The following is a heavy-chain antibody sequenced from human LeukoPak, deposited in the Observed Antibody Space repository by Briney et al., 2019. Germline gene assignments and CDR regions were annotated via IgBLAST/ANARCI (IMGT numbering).Heavy chain of an antibody. D-gene: IGHD1-26*01. J-gene: IGHJ4*02. Sequence: SETLSLTYTVSGASINNYYWSWIRRPPGKGLEWIGYIYSSGTATYNPSLKSRVTMSVDTSKNQFSLTMISVTAADTAVYYCARVEGGSYLDYWGQGTLVTVSS. CDR3: ARVEGGSYLDY. V-gene: IGHV4-59*01. CDR2: IYSSGTA. CDR1: GASINNYY.